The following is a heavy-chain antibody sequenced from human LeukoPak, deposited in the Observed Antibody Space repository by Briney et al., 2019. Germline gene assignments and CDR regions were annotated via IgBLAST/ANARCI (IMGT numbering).Heavy chain of an antibody. CDR3: ASAVDTAMATGY. J-gene: IGHJ4*02. CDR2: IIPILGVA. V-gene: IGHV1-69*04. Sequence: EASVKVSCKASGGTFSSYAISWVRQAPGQGLEWMGRIIPILGVANYAQKFQGRATITADKSTRTAYMELSSLRSEDTAVYYCASAVDTAMATGYWGQGTLVTVSS. CDR1: GGTFSSYA. D-gene: IGHD5-18*01.